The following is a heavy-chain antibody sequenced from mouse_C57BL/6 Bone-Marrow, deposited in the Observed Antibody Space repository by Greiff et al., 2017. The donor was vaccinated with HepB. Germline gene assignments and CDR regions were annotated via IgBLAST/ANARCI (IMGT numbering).Heavy chain of an antibody. CDR2: IDPENGDT. J-gene: IGHJ4*01. V-gene: IGHV14-4*01. CDR3: TTPRHYAMDY. CDR1: GFNIKDDY. D-gene: IGHD1-2*01. Sequence: VQLQQSGAELVRPGASVKLSCTASGFNIKDDYMHWVKQRPEQGLEWIGWIDPENGDTEDASKFQGKATITADTSSNTAYLQLSSLTSEDTAVYYCTTPRHYAMDYWGQGTSVTVSS.